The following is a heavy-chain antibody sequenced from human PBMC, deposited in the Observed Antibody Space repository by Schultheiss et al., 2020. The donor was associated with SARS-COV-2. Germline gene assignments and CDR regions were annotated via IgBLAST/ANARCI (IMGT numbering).Heavy chain of an antibody. V-gene: IGHV5-51*01. CDR2: IYPGDADA. CDR1: GYSFSTYW. J-gene: IGHJ6*02. CDR3: AATEFYYYHGMDV. Sequence: ESLKISCKSSGYSFSTYWIAWVRQMPGKGLEWMGIIYPGDADAIYGPSFEGQVTFSADTSISTVYLQWSSLKASDNAMYYCAATEFYYYHGMDVWGQGTTVTVSS. D-gene: IGHD3-10*01.